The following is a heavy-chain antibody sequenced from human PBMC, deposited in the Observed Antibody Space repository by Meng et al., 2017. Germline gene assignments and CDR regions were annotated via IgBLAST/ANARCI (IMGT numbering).Heavy chain of an antibody. CDR2: MNSNTGKT. CDR1: GYTFINHY. J-gene: IGHJ5*02. CDR3: AREYCSGGSCYKGNGWFDP. V-gene: IGHV1-8*01. D-gene: IGHD2-15*01. Sequence: RVTSGVKVKKPGPPVKVYGKASGYTFINHYINWVRQATGQGLEWMGWMNSNTGKTGYAPKFQGRVTITRDTSINTAYMELRSLRSEDTAVYYCAREYCSGGSCYKGNGWFDPWGQGTLVTVSS.